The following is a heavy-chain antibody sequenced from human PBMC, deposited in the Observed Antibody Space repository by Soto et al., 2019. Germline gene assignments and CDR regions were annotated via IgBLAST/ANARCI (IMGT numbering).Heavy chain of an antibody. CDR2: IYYSGST. Sequence: SETLSLTCTVSGGSISSGGYYWSWIRQHPGKGLEWIGYIYYSGSTYYNPSLKSRVTISVDTSKNQFSLKLSSVTAADTAVYYCARDQYEDYTYGMDVWGQGTTVTVSS. CDR3: ARDQYEDYTYGMDV. D-gene: IGHD2-2*02. J-gene: IGHJ6*02. CDR1: GGSISSGGYY. V-gene: IGHV4-31*03.